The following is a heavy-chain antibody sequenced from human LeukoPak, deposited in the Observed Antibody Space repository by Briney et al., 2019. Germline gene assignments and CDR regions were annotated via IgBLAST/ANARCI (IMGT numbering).Heavy chain of an antibody. Sequence: PSETLSLTCVVFGDPMNNEWWSWVRQPPGKGLEWIGEIFHTGSTNYNPSLKSPVSLSIDTSKNQFSLELTSVTAADTAVYYCARVAYGSSWFDPWGQGTLVTVSS. CDR3: ARVAYGSSWFDP. CDR1: GDPMNNEW. J-gene: IGHJ5*02. D-gene: IGHD1-14*01. V-gene: IGHV4-4*02. CDR2: IFHTGST.